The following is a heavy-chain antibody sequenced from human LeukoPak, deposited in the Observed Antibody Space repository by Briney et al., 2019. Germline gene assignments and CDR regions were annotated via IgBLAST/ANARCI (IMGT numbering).Heavy chain of an antibody. V-gene: IGHV1-2*02. CDR2: INPNSGAT. Sequence: GASVKVSCKASGYTFTGYYIHWVRQAPGQELEWMGLINPNSGATNYAQKFQGRVTMTRDTSISTAYMELSSLTSDDTAVYYCAREYPGTYNFDYWGQGTLVTVSS. CDR3: AREYPGTYNFDY. D-gene: IGHD1-1*01. J-gene: IGHJ4*02. CDR1: GYTFTGYY.